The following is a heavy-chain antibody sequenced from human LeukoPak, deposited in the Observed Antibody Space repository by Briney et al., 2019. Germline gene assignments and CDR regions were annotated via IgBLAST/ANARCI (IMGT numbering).Heavy chain of an antibody. CDR3: AKDPGSITMIGPDY. D-gene: IGHD3-22*01. CDR1: GFTFSSYG. Sequence: PGRSLRLSCAASGFTFSSYGMHWVRQAPGKGLEWVAVISYDGSNKYYADSVKGRFTISRDNPKNTLYLQMNSLRAEDTAVYYCAKDPGSITMIGPDYWGQGTLVTVSS. J-gene: IGHJ4*02. V-gene: IGHV3-30*18. CDR2: ISYDGSNK.